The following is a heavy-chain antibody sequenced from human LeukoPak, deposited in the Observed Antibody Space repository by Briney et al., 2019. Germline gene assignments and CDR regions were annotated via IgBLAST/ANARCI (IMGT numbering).Heavy chain of an antibody. CDR1: GGTFSSYA. CDR3: AREEEVTMVRGVIITSPGY. J-gene: IGHJ4*02. D-gene: IGHD3-10*01. V-gene: IGHV1-69*13. CDR2: IIPIFGTA. Sequence: ASVKVSCKASGGTFSSYAISWVRQAPGQGLEWMGGIIPIFGTANYAQKFQGRVTITADESTSTAYMELSSLRSEDTAVYYCAREEEVTMVRGVIITSPGYWGQGTLVTVSS.